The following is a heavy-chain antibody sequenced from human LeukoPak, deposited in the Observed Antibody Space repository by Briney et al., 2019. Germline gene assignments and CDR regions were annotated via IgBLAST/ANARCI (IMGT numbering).Heavy chain of an antibody. CDR2: ITWDSGTI. CDR3: AKGKSIASLWYMDV. J-gene: IGHJ6*03. V-gene: IGHV3-9*01. CDR1: GFSLGDYA. D-gene: IGHD2-2*01. Sequence: GRSLRLSCEASGFSLGDYAMHWVRQIPGKGLELVSGITWDSGTIDYAGSVRGRFTISRDNAKNSLYLQMNTLRPEDTAIYYCAKGKSIASLWYMDVWGKGTTVIVSS.